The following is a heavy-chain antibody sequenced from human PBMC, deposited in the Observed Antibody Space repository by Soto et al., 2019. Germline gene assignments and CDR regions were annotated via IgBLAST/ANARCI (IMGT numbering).Heavy chain of an antibody. D-gene: IGHD3-9*01. CDR3: ARLSRSGITGYALDY. CDR2: IKQDGSDK. V-gene: IGHV3-7*01. J-gene: IGHJ4*02. Sequence: EEYLVEFGGGLVQPGGSLRLSCAASKFTFRSYWMTWVRQAPGKGLQWVANIKQDGSDKYYVDSVKGRFTISRSNAENSLNRQMNSLRVEDTAVYYCARLSRSGITGYALDYWVQGTLVTVSS. CDR1: KFTFRSYW.